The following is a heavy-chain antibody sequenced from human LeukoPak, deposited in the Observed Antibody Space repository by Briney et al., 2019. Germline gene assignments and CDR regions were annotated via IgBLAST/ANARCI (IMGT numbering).Heavy chain of an antibody. CDR2: IYHSGST. D-gene: IGHD6-13*01. CDR1: GYSISSGYY. V-gene: IGHV4-38-2*02. Sequence: SETLSLTCTVSGYSISSGYYWGWIRQPPGKGLEWIGNIYHSGSTNYNPSLKSRVTISVDTSKNQFSLKLSSVTAADTAVYYCARESSSWYVDYYYMDVWGKGTTVTISS. J-gene: IGHJ6*03. CDR3: ARESSSWYVDYYYMDV.